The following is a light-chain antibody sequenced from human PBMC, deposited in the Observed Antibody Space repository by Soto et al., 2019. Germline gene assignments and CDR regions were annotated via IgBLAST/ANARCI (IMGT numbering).Light chain of an antibody. CDR2: GAS. V-gene: IGKV3-20*01. J-gene: IGKJ4*01. CDR3: QQSDSXLLT. CDR1: QSVSSSD. Sequence: EIVLTESPGTLSLSPGEIATLSCRASQSVSSSDLSWYQQKPGQAPRLLIYGASSSDTGITYRFSGSGSGTNFPLTISRLEPEDFAVYYCQQSDSXLLTFGGGTQV.